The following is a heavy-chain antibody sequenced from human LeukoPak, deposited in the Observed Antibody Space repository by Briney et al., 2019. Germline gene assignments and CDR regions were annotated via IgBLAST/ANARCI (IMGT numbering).Heavy chain of an antibody. Sequence: GASVKVSCKASGGTFSSYAISWVRQAPGQGLEWMGRIIPIFGTANYAQKFQGRVTITTDESTSTAYMELSSLRPEDTAVYYCARELIVGAVDYGGQGSLVTVSS. CDR1: GGTFSSYA. J-gene: IGHJ4*02. CDR2: IIPIFGTA. D-gene: IGHD1-26*01. V-gene: IGHV1-69*05. CDR3: ARELIVGAVDY.